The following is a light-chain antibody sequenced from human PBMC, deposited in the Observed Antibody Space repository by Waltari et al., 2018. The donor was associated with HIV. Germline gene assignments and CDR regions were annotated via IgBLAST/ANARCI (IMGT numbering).Light chain of an antibody. Sequence: DIQMTQSPSSLSASVGDRVTITCQASQDISNYLNWYQQKPGKAPKVLIYDASTLETGVPSRFSGSGSGTYFTFAITSLQPEDFATYYCQQHDNFPLPFGGGTKVDIK. J-gene: IGKJ4*01. CDR2: DAS. V-gene: IGKV1-33*01. CDR1: QDISNY. CDR3: QQHDNFPLP.